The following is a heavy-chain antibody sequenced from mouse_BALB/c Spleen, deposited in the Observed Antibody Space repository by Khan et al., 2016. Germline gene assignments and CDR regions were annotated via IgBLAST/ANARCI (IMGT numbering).Heavy chain of an antibody. V-gene: IGHV3-1*02. CDR3: PRAPPFDY. Sequence: EVQLQESGPDLVKPSQSLSLTCTVTGYSITSGYSWHWIRQFPGNKLEWMGYIHYSGSTNYNPSLKSRIAINRDTSKNLFFLKVNSVTTEDTATFYCPRAPPFDYRGQGTTLTVSS. CDR1: GYSITSGYS. CDR2: IHYSGST. J-gene: IGHJ2*01.